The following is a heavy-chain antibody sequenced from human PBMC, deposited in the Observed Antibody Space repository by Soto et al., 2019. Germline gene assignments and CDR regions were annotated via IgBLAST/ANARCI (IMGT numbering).Heavy chain of an antibody. CDR2: ISYDGSNK. CDR1: GFTFSSYG. J-gene: IGHJ4*02. Sequence: LRLSCAASGFTFSSYGMHWVRQAPGKGLEWVAVISYDGSNKYYADSVKGRFTISRDNSKNTLYLQMNSLRAEDTAVYYCATYSLVGASYYFDYWGQGTLVTVSS. CDR3: ATYSLVGASYYFDY. D-gene: IGHD1-26*01. V-gene: IGHV3-30*03.